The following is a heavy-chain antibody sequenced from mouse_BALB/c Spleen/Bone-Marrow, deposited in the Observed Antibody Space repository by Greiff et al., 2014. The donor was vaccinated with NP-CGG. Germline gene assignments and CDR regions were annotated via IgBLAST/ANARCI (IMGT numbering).Heavy chain of an antibody. CDR2: ISSGSSTI. Sequence: EVKLMESGGGLVQPGGSRKLSCAASGFTFSSFGMHWVRQAPEKGLEWVAYISSGSSTIYYADTVKGRFTISRDNPKNTLFLQMTSLRSEEPAMYYCARERRCYVSIYDYYAMDYWGQGNSVTVSS. V-gene: IGHV5-17*02. D-gene: IGHD1-1*01. CDR1: GFTFSSFG. J-gene: IGHJ4*01. CDR3: ARERRCYVSIYDYYAMDY.